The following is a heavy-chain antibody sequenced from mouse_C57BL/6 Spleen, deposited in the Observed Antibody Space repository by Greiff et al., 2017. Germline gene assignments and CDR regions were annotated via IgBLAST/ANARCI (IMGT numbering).Heavy chain of an antibody. CDR3: TTRNYYYGYY. V-gene: IGHV14-4*01. D-gene: IGHD1-1*01. J-gene: IGHJ4*01. Sequence: EVQLQQSGAELVRPGASVKLSCTASGFNIKDDYMHWVKQRPEQGLEWIGWIDPENGDTESASKFQGKATITADTSSNTAYLQLSSLTSEDTAVYYCTTRNYYYGYYWGQGTSVTVSS. CDR1: GFNIKDDY. CDR2: IDPENGDT.